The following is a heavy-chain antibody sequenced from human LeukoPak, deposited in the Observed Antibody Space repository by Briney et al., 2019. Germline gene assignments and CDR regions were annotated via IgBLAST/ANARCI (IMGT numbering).Heavy chain of an antibody. V-gene: IGHV3-7*01. CDR2: IKQDGSQK. D-gene: IGHD6-19*01. J-gene: IGHJ4*02. CDR1: GFTFSSYC. CDR3: ARDWAGSAWLTRALEY. Sequence: GGSLRLSCAASGFTFSSYCMSWVRQAPGKGLEWVANIKQDGSQKYYVDSVKGRFTISRDNAKSLLYLQMNSLRPEDTAVYYCARDWAGSAWLTRALEYWGQGTLVTVSS.